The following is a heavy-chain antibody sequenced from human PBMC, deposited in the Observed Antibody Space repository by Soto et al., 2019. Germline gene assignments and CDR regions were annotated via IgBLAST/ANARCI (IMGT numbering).Heavy chain of an antibody. CDR1: GGSITSDY. CDR3: ARAVYSSGWPDY. V-gene: IGHV4-59*01. D-gene: IGHD6-19*01. CDR2: IYSGGGT. J-gene: IGHJ4*02. Sequence: PSETLSLTCTVSGGSITSDYWSWIRQPPGKGLEWIGYIYSGGGTKYKPSLKSRVTISVDTSKNQFFLKLSSVTAAGTAVYYCARAVYSSGWPDYWGQGTLVTVSS.